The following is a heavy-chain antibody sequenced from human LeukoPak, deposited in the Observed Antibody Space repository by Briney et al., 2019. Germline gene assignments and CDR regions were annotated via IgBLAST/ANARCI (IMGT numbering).Heavy chain of an antibody. J-gene: IGHJ4*01. D-gene: IGHD6-13*01. CDR1: GGSISSSSYY. CDR3: ASRRISSSWYYLDY. CDR2: IYYSGST. V-gene: IGHV4-39*07. Sequence: SETLSLTCTVSGGSISSSSYYWGWIRQPPGKGLEWIGSIYYSGSTYYNPSLKSRFTISVDTSKNQFSLKLSSVTAAATAVYYSASRRISSSWYYLDYWGQGTLGTVSS.